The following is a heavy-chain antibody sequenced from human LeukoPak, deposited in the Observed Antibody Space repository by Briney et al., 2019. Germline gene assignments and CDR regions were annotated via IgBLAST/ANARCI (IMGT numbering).Heavy chain of an antibody. CDR2: ISWDGGTT. V-gene: IGHV3-43D*04. J-gene: IGHJ4*02. CDR1: GFTFDDYG. D-gene: IGHD1-26*01. Sequence: GGSLRLSCAASGFTFDDYGMHWVRQPPGKGLEWVSLISWDGGTTYYADSVKGRFTISRDNSKNSLYLQMNSLRAEDTALNYCAKKGEGYYFDYWGQGTLVTVSS. CDR3: AKKGEGYYFDY.